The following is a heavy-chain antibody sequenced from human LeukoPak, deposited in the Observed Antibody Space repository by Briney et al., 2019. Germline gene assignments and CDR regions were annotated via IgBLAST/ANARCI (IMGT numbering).Heavy chain of an antibody. CDR1: GFTVSRNY. Sequence: PGGSLRLSCAASGFTVSRNYYMNWVRPAPGKGLEWVSVIYSAGSTYYADSVKGRFTISRDNSKNTVYLQMNSLRAEDTAVYYCARGDDYGGAWYHFDCWGQGTLVTVSS. CDR3: ARGDDYGGAWYHFDC. CDR2: IYSAGST. D-gene: IGHD4-23*01. V-gene: IGHV3-53*01. J-gene: IGHJ4*02.